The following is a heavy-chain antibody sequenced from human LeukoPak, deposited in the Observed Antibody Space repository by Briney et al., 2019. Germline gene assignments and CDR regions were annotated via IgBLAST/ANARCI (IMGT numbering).Heavy chain of an antibody. V-gene: IGHV1-8*01. D-gene: IGHD3-10*01. CDR1: GYTFTSYD. CDR3: TRGVMKGSGKTFDY. CDR2: MNPNSGNT. Sequence: GASVKVSCKTSGYTFTSYDINWVRQATGQGLEWMGWMNPNSGNTGYAQKFQGRVTITRTTSISTAYMELSSLRSEDTAVYFCTRGVMKGSGKTFDYWGQGTLVTVSS. J-gene: IGHJ4*02.